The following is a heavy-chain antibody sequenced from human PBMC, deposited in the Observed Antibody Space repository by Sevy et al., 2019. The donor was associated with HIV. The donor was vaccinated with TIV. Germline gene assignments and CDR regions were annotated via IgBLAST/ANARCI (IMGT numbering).Heavy chain of an antibody. CDR3: ARGPEWELTSFLSH. Sequence: GGSLRLSCAASGFAFRTYAFHWVRQAPGRGLEWVGLISSNGDNAFYVNSVRGRFTISRDNSINTLYQELNNLTPDDTAVYYCARGPEWELTSFLSHWGQGTLVTVSS. CDR1: GFAFRTYA. D-gene: IGHD3-9*01. CDR2: ISSNGDNA. J-gene: IGHJ4*02. V-gene: IGHV3-30-3*01.